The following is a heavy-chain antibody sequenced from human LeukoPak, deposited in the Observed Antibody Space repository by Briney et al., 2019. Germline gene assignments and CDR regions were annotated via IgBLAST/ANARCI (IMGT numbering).Heavy chain of an antibody. CDR2: INHSGST. V-gene: IGHV4-34*01. CDR1: GGSFSGYY. Sequence: PSETLSLTCAVYGGSFSGYYWSWIRQPPGKGLEWIGEINHSGSTNYNPSLKSRVTISVDTSKNQFSLKLSSVTAADTAVYYCARGFSSSWYHYFDYWGQGTPVTVSS. CDR3: ARGFSSSWYHYFDY. J-gene: IGHJ4*02. D-gene: IGHD6-13*01.